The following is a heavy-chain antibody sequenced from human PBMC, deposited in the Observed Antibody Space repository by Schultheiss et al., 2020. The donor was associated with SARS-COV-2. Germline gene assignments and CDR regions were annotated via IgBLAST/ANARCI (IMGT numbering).Heavy chain of an antibody. CDR3: ARVGFRRAFDI. CDR1: GFTFSDYY. V-gene: IGHV3-30*03. J-gene: IGHJ3*02. Sequence: GGSLRLSCAASGFTFSDYYMSWIRQAPGKGLEWVAVISYDGSNKYYADSVKGRFTISRDNSKNTLYLQMNSLRAEDTAVYYCARVGFRRAFDIWGQGTMVTVSS. D-gene: IGHD3-10*01. CDR2: ISYDGSNK.